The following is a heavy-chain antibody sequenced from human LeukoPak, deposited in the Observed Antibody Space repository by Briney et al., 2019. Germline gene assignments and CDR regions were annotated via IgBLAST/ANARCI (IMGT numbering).Heavy chain of an antibody. CDR1: GGSISSGDYY. J-gene: IGHJ5*02. CDR2: IYYSGST. Sequence: SETLSLTCTVSGGSISSGDYYWSWIRQPPGKGLEWIGYIYYSGSTYYNPSLKSRVTISVDTSKNQFSLKLSSVTVADTAVYYCARDRRGWFDPWGQGTLVTVSS. CDR3: ARDRRGWFDP. V-gene: IGHV4-30-4*01.